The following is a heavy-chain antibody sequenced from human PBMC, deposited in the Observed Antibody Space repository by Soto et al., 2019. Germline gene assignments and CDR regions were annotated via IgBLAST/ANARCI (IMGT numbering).Heavy chain of an antibody. J-gene: IGHJ5*01. D-gene: IGHD1-26*01. CDR1: GFTFSRYW. Sequence: GGSLRLSCAASGFTFSRYWMSWFRQAPGKGLEWVANINQDGSETYYLDSVKGRFTISRDNAKNSLYVQMSSLRAEDTAVYYCVRAEWELDSWGQGTLVTVSS. V-gene: IGHV3-7*03. CDR2: INQDGSET. CDR3: VRAEWELDS.